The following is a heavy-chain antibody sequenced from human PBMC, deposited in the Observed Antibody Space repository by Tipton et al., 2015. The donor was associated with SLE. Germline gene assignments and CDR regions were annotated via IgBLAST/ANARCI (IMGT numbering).Heavy chain of an antibody. Sequence: TLSLTCTVSGGSISSGTYYWTWIRQPAGKGLEWIGRIYTSGSTNYNPSLKSRITISADTSKNQFSLKLNSVTAADTAVYYCARDLFVEFYRSWSDYAYYFDYWGQGVLVTVSS. D-gene: IGHD3-3*01. CDR1: GGSISSGTYY. V-gene: IGHV4-61*02. J-gene: IGHJ4*02. CDR3: ARDLFVEFYRSWSDYAYYFDY. CDR2: IYTSGST.